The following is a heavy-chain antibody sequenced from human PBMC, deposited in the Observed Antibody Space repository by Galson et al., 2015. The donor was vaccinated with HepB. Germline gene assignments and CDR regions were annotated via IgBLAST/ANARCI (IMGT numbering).Heavy chain of an antibody. CDR1: GFTFSTYS. V-gene: IGHV3-21*01. J-gene: IGHJ4*02. Sequence: SLRLSCAASGFTFSTYSMNWVRQAPGKGLEWVSSISSSGNYIYYADSVKGRFTISRDNAKNSLYLQMNSLRAEDTAVYYCAHSGDGSGYGPFDYWGQGTLVTVSS. CDR2: ISSSGNYI. D-gene: IGHD3-22*01. CDR3: AHSGDGSGYGPFDY.